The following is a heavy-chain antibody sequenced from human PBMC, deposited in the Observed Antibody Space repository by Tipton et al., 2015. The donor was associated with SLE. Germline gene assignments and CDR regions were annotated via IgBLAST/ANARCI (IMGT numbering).Heavy chain of an antibody. J-gene: IGHJ4*02. CDR2: IHSSGNI. CDR3: ARGRLWLDY. D-gene: IGHD3-10*01. Sequence: TLSLTCTVSGDSIVTYHWNWIRQPAGKGLEGIGRIHSSGNINDNPSLKSRVTISVDTSKNQFSLKVSSVTAADTAVYYCARGRLWLDYWGQGTLVTVSS. V-gene: IGHV4-4*07. CDR1: GDSIVTYH.